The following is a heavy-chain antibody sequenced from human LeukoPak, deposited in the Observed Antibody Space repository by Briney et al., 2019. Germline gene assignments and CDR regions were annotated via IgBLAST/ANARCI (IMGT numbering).Heavy chain of an antibody. D-gene: IGHD5-12*01. V-gene: IGHV4-4*07. CDR1: GGSISSYY. Sequence: PSETLSLTCTVSGGSISSYYWSWIRQPAGKGLEWIVRIHTSGSTNYIPSLKSRVTMSVVSSKDQFSLKLSSGTAADTAVYYCADIRGGAFDIWGQGTMVTVSS. CDR2: IHTSGST. CDR3: ADIRGGAFDI. J-gene: IGHJ3*02.